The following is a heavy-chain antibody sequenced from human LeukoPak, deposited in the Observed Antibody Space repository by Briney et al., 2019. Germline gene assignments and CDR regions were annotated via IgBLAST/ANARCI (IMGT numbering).Heavy chain of an antibody. V-gene: IGHV7-4-1*02. Sequence: ASVTVSCKASGYTFTYYGVNWVRQAPGQGLEWMGWINTNTGNPTYAQGFTGRFVFSLDTSVSTAYLQISSLKAEDTAVYYCARACSVTGNDYWGQGTLVTVSS. J-gene: IGHJ4*02. CDR2: INTNTGNP. CDR1: GYTFTYYG. CDR3: ARACSVTGNDY. D-gene: IGHD3-10*02.